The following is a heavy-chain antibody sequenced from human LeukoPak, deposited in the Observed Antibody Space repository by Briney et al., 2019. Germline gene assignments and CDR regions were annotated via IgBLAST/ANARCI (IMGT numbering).Heavy chain of an antibody. CDR3: ARDRYTGGV. V-gene: IGHV3-21*01. Sequence: PGGSLRLSCAASGFTFSSYLMNWVRQAPGKGLEWVSSITSTSTYTYYADSVKGRFTISRDNARNSLYLQMNSLRADDTAVYYCARDRYTGGVWGQGTLVTVSS. CDR2: ITSTSTYT. CDR1: GFTFSSYL. D-gene: IGHD3-16*02. J-gene: IGHJ4*02.